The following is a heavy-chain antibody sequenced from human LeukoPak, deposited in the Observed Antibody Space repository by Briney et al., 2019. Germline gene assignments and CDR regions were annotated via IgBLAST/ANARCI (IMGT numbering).Heavy chain of an antibody. CDR1: GGPISGSVT. CDR3: ARVVTAAGLDL. V-gene: IGHV4-39*07. CDR2: VHYDGRT. Sequence: SETLFLTCTVSGGPISGSVTWGWVRQPPGKGLEWIGNVHYDGRTAPNPSLKSRVTMSLDTSTNQFSLKLNSVAATDTALYYCARVVTAAGLDLWGRGILVT. D-gene: IGHD6-19*01. J-gene: IGHJ5*02.